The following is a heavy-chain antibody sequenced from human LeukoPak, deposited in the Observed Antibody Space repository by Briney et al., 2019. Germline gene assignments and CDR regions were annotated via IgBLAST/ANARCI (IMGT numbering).Heavy chain of an antibody. D-gene: IGHD6-19*01. V-gene: IGHV4-34*01. J-gene: IGHJ4*02. CDR2: INHGGGT. CDR1: GGSFSDYY. CDR3: ARQEYTSGWYPFDY. Sequence: SETLSLTCAVYGGSFSDYYWNWIRQPPGKGLEWIGEINHGGGTKYNPSLKSRATISVDTSKNQFSLKLSSVTAADTAVYYCARQEYTSGWYPFDYWGQGTLVTVSS.